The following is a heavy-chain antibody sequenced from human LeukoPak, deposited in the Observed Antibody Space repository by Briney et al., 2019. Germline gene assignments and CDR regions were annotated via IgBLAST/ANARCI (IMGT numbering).Heavy chain of an antibody. V-gene: IGHV3-74*01. J-gene: IGHJ3*02. D-gene: IGHD1-26*01. CDR1: GFTFSSYW. CDR2: INRDGSST. CDR3: ARIAWGTFDI. Sequence: PGESLRLSCATSGFTFSSYWMHWVRQAPGKGLVWVSRINRDGSSTSYADSVKGRFTISRDNAKNTLYLQMNSLRAEDTAVYYCARIAWGTFDIWGQGTMVTVSS.